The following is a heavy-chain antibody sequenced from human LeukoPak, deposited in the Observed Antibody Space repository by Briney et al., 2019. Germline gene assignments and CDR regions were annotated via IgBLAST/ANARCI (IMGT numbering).Heavy chain of an antibody. V-gene: IGHV4-39*01. CDR3: ARHAGDFWSGYSPANSDY. D-gene: IGHD3-3*01. CDR2: IYYSGST. J-gene: IGHJ4*02. CDR1: GGSISSSSYY. Sequence: SETLSLTCTVSGGSISSSSYYWGWIRQPPGKGLEWIGSIYYSGSTYYNPSLKSRVTISVDTSKNQFSLKLSSVTAADTAVYYCARHAGDFWSGYSPANSDYWGQGTLVTVSS.